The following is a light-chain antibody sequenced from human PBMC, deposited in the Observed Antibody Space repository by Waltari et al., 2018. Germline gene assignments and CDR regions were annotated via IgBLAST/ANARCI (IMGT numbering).Light chain of an antibody. CDR2: AAS. J-gene: IGKJ1*01. CDR3: QNHERLPAT. CDR1: QSVNKY. V-gene: IGKV3-20*01. Sequence: EVVLTQSPGTLSLSPGERATLSCRASQSVNKYLAWYQQRPGQAPRLLIYAASTRATGVPDRFGGSGLGTDFSLTISRLEPEDFAVYFCQNHERLPATFGQGTKVEIK.